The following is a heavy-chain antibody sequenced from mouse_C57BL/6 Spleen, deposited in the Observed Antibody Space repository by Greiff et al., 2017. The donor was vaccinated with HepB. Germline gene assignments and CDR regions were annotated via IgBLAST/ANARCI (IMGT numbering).Heavy chain of an antibody. D-gene: IGHD1-1*01. J-gene: IGHJ4*01. CDR3: AIGYYGSSTRMDY. CDR2: IHPSDSDT. Sequence: QVQLKQPGAELVKPGASVKVSCKASGHTFTSYWMHWVKQRPGQGLEWIGRIHPSDSDTNYNQKFKGKATLTVDKSSSTAYMQLSSLTSEDSAVYYCAIGYYGSSTRMDYWGQGTSVTVSS. CDR1: GHTFTSYW. V-gene: IGHV1-74*01.